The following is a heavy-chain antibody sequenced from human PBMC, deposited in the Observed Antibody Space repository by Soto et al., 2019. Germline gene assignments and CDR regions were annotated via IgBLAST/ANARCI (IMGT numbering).Heavy chain of an antibody. CDR1: GGSISSGGYY. Sequence: PSETLSLTCTVSGGSISSGGYYWSWIRQHPGKGLEWIGYIYYSGSTYYNPSLKSRVTISVDTSKNQFSLKLSSVTAADTAVYYWARESIVANNWFDPWGQGTLVTVSS. CDR3: ARESIVANNWFDP. J-gene: IGHJ5*02. D-gene: IGHD5-12*01. V-gene: IGHV4-31*03. CDR2: IYYSGST.